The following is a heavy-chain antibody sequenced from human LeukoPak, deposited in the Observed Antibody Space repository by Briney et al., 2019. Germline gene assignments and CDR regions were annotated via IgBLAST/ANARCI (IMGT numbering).Heavy chain of an antibody. D-gene: IGHD2-15*01. CDR3: SKGRGYCTGRSCHSDF. Sequence: GGSLRLSCTASGFTFSNYAMSWVRQAPGKGLEWVSTISGSDGSTYYADSVKGRFTISRDNSKNTLYLQMNSLRVEDTAIYYCSKGRGYCTGRSCHSDFGGRRTLVTVSS. J-gene: IGHJ4*02. CDR2: ISGSDGST. V-gene: IGHV3-23*01. CDR1: GFTFSNYA.